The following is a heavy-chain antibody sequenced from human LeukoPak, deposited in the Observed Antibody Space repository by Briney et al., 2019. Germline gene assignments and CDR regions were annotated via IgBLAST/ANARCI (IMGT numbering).Heavy chain of an antibody. V-gene: IGHV4-4*09. CDR1: GGSISSNY. CDR3: ARQMQRGGCTPVTTTVWIDP. Sequence: SETLSLTCTVPGGSISSNYWSWIPQPPGKGLGGMGYIFTSGRTNYNPSLKSRVTISVDTSKNQFSLKLSSVTTADTSVYYCARQMQRGGCTPVTTTVWIDPCGQGTLVTVSS. J-gene: IGHJ5*02. CDR2: IFTSGRT. D-gene: IGHD4-11*01.